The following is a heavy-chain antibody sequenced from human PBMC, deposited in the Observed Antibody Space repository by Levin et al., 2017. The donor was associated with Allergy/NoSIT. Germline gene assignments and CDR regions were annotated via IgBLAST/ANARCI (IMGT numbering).Heavy chain of an antibody. CDR3: ARLGFGELNGYFEL. CDR2: IYYSGST. Sequence: SQTLSLTCTVSGGSISNYYWSWIRQPPGKGLEWIGYIYYSGSTIYNPSLKRRVTISQDTSKNQFSLKLSSVTAADTAVYYCARLGFGELNGYFELWGRGTLVTVSS. D-gene: IGHD3-10*01. J-gene: IGHJ2*01. V-gene: IGHV4-59*08. CDR1: GGSISNYY.